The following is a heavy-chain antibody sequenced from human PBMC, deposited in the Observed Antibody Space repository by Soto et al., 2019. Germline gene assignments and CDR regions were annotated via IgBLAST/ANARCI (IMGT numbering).Heavy chain of an antibody. CDR2: ISGSGGST. CDR1: GFTFSSYA. V-gene: IGHV3-23*01. J-gene: IGHJ3*02. Sequence: PGGSLRLSCAASGFTFSSYAMSWVRQAPGKGLEWVSAISGSGGSTYYADSVKGRFTISRDNSKNTLYLQMNSLRAEDTAVYYCAKAGRVYATQTRDAFDIWGQGTMVTV. CDR3: AKAGRVYATQTRDAFDI. D-gene: IGHD2-8*01.